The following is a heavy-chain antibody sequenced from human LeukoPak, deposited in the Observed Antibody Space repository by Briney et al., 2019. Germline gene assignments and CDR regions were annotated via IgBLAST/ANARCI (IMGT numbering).Heavy chain of an antibody. CDR1: GFAFSSSG. CDR3: ARDPNYYDSSGYWD. CDR2: IRFDGTTK. Sequence: PGGSLRLSCAASGFAFSSSGMHWVRQAPGRGLEWVAFIRFDGTTKYYAQSVRGRFTISRDNSKNTLGLQMNSLRVEDTAVYYCARDPNYYDSSGYWDWGQGTLVTVSS. J-gene: IGHJ4*02. V-gene: IGHV3-30*02. D-gene: IGHD3-22*01.